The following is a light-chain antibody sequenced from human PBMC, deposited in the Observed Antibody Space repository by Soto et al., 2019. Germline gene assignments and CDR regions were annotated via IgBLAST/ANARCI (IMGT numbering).Light chain of an antibody. Sequence: QSALTQPASVSGSPGQSITISCTGTSSDVGGYNYVSWYQQHPGKAPKLMIYEVSNRPSGVSNRFSGSKSGNTASLTISGLQAEDAADYYCSSYTSSSTLEGVFGGGTQLTVL. CDR1: SSDVGGYNY. CDR3: SSYTSSSTLEGV. CDR2: EVS. J-gene: IGLJ3*02. V-gene: IGLV2-14*01.